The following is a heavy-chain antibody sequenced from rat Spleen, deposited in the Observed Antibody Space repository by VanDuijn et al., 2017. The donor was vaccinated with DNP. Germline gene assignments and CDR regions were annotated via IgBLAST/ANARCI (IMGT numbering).Heavy chain of an antibody. CDR2: IWTGGST. D-gene: IGHD1-1*01. Sequence: QVQLKESGPGLVQPSQTLSLACTVSGFSLTSYHVHWVRQPSGKGLEWMGVIWTGGSTEYNSALKSRLSISRDTSKSQVFLKMNSLQTEDTAIYYCTSYYSGDFHYWGQGVMVTVSS. V-gene: IGHV2-43*01. CDR1: GFSLTSYH. CDR3: TSYYSGDFHY. J-gene: IGHJ2*01.